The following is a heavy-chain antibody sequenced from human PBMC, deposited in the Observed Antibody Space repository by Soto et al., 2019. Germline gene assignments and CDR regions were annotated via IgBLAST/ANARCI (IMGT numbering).Heavy chain of an antibody. D-gene: IGHD6-13*01. V-gene: IGHV1-69*13. J-gene: IGHJ6*02. CDR3: ARDPTTAGTNYYYGMDV. CDR2: IIPIFGTA. CDR1: GGTFSSYA. Sequence: SVKVSCKASGGTFSSYAISWVRLAPGQGLEWMGGIIPIFGTANYAQKFQGRVTITADESTSTAYMELSSLRSEDTAVYYCARDPTTAGTNYYYGMDVWGQGTTVTVSS.